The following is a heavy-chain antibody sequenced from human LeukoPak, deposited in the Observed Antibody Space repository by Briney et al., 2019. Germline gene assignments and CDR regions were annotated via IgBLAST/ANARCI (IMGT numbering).Heavy chain of an antibody. CDR1: GFTFSSYS. D-gene: IGHD5-18*01. Sequence: GGSLRLSCAASGFTFSSYSMSWVRQAPGKGLEWVANIKQDGSEKNYVGSVKGRFTIARDNAKNSLYLQMNSLRAEDTAVYYCARTTEGGYTYDYFYYYYMDVWGKGTTVTISS. CDR2: IKQDGSEK. V-gene: IGHV3-7*01. J-gene: IGHJ6*03. CDR3: ARTTEGGYTYDYFYYYYMDV.